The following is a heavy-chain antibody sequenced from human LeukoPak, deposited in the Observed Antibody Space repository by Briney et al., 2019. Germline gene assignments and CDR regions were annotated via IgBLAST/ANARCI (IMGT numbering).Heavy chain of an antibody. J-gene: IGHJ4*02. V-gene: IGHV3-23*01. Sequence: GSLRLSCAASGFTFSSYAMSWVRQAPGKGLEWVSVISGSGTNTYYADSVKGRFTISRDNSKNTLYLQMNSLRAEYTALYYCVKHSAPVLAAARFDYWGQGNLVTVSS. CDR1: GFTFSSYA. D-gene: IGHD2-2*01. CDR3: VKHSAPVLAAARFDY. CDR2: ISGSGTNT.